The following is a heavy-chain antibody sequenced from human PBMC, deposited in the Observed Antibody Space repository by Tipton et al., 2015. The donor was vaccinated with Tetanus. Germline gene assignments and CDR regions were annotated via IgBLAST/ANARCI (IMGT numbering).Heavy chain of an antibody. CDR3: ARGGRYDYGVQGWFDP. CDR2: IYYGGST. Sequence: TLSLTCTVSGGSISSYYWSWIRQPPGKGLEWIGYIYYGGSTNYNPPLKSRVTISVGTSKNQFSLKLSSVTAADTAVYYCARGGRYDYGVQGWFDPWGQGTLVTVSS. CDR1: GGSISSYY. V-gene: IGHV4-59*01. D-gene: IGHD4-17*01. J-gene: IGHJ5*02.